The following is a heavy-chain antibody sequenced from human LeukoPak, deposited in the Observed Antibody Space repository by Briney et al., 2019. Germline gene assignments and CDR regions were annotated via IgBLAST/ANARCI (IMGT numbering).Heavy chain of an antibody. CDR1: GYTFTCYY. V-gene: IGHV1-2*02. CDR3: SRGREAPNYYQSSGYFIPNWFDS. J-gene: IGHJ5*01. D-gene: IGHD3-22*01. Sequence: GASVKVSCKASGYTFTCYYIHWVRQAPGQGLEWMGWINPYSGDTNYAQKFQGRVTMTRDTSISTGYMELSRLTSDDTAVYYCSRGREAPNYYQSSGYFIPNWFDSWGQGTLLTVSS. CDR2: INPYSGDT.